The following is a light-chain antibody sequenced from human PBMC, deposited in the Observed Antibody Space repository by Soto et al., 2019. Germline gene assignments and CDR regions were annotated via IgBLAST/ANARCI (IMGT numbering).Light chain of an antibody. CDR1: QDIRNH. CDR2: ASS. CDR3: QKYNNVPPGDS. J-gene: IGKJ2*03. V-gene: IGKV1-27*01. Sequence: DFQMTQSPSSLSASVGDRVTITCRASQDIRNHLVWYQQKPGKVPNLLIFASSILQSGVPSRFSGSGSGTDFTLTISSLQPEDVATYHCQKYNNVPPGDSIGQGTKVEIK.